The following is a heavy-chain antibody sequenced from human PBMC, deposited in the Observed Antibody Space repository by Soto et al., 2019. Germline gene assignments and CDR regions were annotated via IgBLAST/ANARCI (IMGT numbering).Heavy chain of an antibody. V-gene: IGHV1-69*06. Sequence: GASVKVSCKASGGTFSSYAIRWVRQAPGQGLEWMGGIIPIFGTANYAKKFQGRVTITGAKSTSTAYMELSSMRSEDTAGYSCVCGGEGRYGLYSFDIWGQVTMVT. CDR2: IIPIFGTA. D-gene: IGHD3-16*01. J-gene: IGHJ3*02. CDR1: GGTFSSYA. CDR3: VCGGEGRYGLYSFDI.